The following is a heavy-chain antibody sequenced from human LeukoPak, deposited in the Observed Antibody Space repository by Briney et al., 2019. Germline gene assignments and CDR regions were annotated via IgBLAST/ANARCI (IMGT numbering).Heavy chain of an antibody. CDR2: INPNSGGK. Sequence: ASVKVSGKPSEYTFTGYYMHWVGQAPGQGLEWRGRINPNSGGKNYAQKFQGRVTMTRDTSISTAYMELSRLRSDDTAVYYCARVAGYCSSTSAAGGSCYSPDYWGQGTLVTVSS. J-gene: IGHJ4*02. D-gene: IGHD2-2*01. V-gene: IGHV1-2*06. CDR3: ARVAGYCSSTSAAGGSCYSPDY. CDR1: EYTFTGYY.